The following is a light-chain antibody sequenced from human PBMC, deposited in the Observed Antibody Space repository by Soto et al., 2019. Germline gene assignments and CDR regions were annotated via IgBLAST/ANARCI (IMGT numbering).Light chain of an antibody. CDR3: SSYTSSSTLV. J-gene: IGLJ2*01. CDR2: DVT. CDR1: SSDFGGYNY. V-gene: IGLV2-14*01. Sequence: QSVLTQPASVSGSPGQSITISCTGTSSDFGGYNYVSWYQQYPGKAPQLMIYDVTNRPSGVSNRFSGSKSGNTASLTISGLQAEDEADYYCSSYTSSSTLVFGGGTKETVL.